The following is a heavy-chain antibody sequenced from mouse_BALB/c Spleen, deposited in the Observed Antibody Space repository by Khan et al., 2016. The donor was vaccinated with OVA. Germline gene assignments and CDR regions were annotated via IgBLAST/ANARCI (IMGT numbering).Heavy chain of an antibody. V-gene: IGHV1-80*01. Sequence: VQLQESGAELVRPGSSVKISCKASGYAFSSYWMNWVKQRPGQGLEWIGQIYPGDGETKYNGKFKGKVTLTADKSSSTAYMQLSSLTSEDSAVYFSARSGYDYFAYWGQGTLVTVSA. CDR1: GYAFSSYW. J-gene: IGHJ3*01. D-gene: IGHD2-14*01. CDR2: IYPGDGET. CDR3: ARSGYDYFAY.